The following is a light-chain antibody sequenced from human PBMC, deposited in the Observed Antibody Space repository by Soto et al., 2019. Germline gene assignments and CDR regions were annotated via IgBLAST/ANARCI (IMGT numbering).Light chain of an antibody. CDR1: QSVSSN. CDR2: GAS. CDR3: QQYNNWPPVT. V-gene: IGKV3-15*01. J-gene: IGKJ5*01. Sequence: ETVMTQSPAALSVSPGERVTLSCRASQSVSSNVAWYQQTPGQAPRLLIYGASTRAAGIPDRFSGSGSGTEFTLTISSLQSEDFAVYYCQQYNNWPPVTFGQGTRLDIK.